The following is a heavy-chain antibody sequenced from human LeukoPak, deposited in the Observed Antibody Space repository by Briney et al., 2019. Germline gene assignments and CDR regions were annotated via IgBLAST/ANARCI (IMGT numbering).Heavy chain of an antibody. Sequence: GGSLRLSCAASGFTFSNAWMSWVRQAPGKGLEWVGRIKSKTDGGTTDYAAPVKGRFTISRDDSKNTLYLQMNGLKTEDTAVYYCTTASIVGATQHWGQGTLVTVSS. V-gene: IGHV3-15*01. D-gene: IGHD1-26*01. CDR1: GFTFSNAW. J-gene: IGHJ1*01. CDR2: IKSKTDGGTT. CDR3: TTASIVGATQH.